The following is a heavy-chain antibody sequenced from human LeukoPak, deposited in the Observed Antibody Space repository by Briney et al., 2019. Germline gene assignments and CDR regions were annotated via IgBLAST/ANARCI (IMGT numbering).Heavy chain of an antibody. V-gene: IGHV4-59*08. J-gene: IGHJ5*02. CDR1: GGSISSYY. CDR3: ARLDRSGYEMGGTWFDP. D-gene: IGHD3-22*01. Sequence: PSETLSLTCTVSGGSISSYYWSWIRQPPGKGLEWIGYIYYTGSTNSNPSLKSRVTVSVDTSMNQFSLKLSSMTAADTAVYYCARLDRSGYEMGGTWFDPWGQGTLVTVSS. CDR2: IYYTGST.